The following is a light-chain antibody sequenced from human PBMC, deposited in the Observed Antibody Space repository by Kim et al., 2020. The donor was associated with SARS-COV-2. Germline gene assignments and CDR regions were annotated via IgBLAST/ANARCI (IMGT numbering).Light chain of an antibody. CDR3: KRYRGSPRT. V-gene: IGKV3-20*01. Sequence: EIVLTQSPGTLSLSPGERATLSCRASQSVSSSYLAWYQQKPGQAPRLLIYGASSRATGIPDRFSGSGSGTDFTLTISRLEPEDFAVYYGKRYRGSPRTFGEGTKVVIK. CDR1: QSVSSSY. CDR2: GAS. J-gene: IGKJ4*02.